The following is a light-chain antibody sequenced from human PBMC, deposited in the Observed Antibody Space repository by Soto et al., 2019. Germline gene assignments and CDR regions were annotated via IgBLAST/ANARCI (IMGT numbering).Light chain of an antibody. J-gene: IGLJ1*01. CDR2: EGS. V-gene: IGLV2-23*01. CDR3: CSYEGSSTFYV. CDR1: SSDVGSYNL. Sequence: QSALTQPASVSGSPGQSITISCTGTSSDVGSYNLVSWYQQHPGKAPKLMMYEGSKRPSGVSNRFSGSKSGNTASLTISGFKAEDEADYYCCSYEGSSTFYVFGTGTKVTVL.